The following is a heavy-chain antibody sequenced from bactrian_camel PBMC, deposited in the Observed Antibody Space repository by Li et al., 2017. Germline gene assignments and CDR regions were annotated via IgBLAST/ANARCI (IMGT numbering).Heavy chain of an antibody. CDR1: AVFNTTGC. CDR3: AADASVYDCYSFSWRRGDQFGY. D-gene: IGHD1*01. J-gene: IGHJ6*01. CDR2: IGTAGGRT. Sequence: DVQLVESGGGLVQPGGSLTLSCAHDAVFNTTGCVGWFRQAPGKEREGVAGIGTAGGRTWIADSVKGRFTISQDNAKNMLNLQMTSLKPEGTAMYYCAADASVYDCYSFSWRRGDQFGYWGQGTQVTVS. V-gene: IGHV3S59*01.